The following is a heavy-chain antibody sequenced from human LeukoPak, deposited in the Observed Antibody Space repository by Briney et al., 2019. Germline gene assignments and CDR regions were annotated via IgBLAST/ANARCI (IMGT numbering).Heavy chain of an antibody. D-gene: IGHD3-3*01. CDR1: GFTFGSYA. V-gene: IGHV3-21*01. J-gene: IGHJ4*02. CDR2: ISSSSSYI. Sequence: GGSLRLSCAASGFTFGSYAMNWVRQAPGKGLEWVSSISSSSSYIYYADSVKGRFTISRDNAKNSLYLQMNSLRAEDTAVYYCARADLKLRFLEWLAESFDYWGQGTLVTVSS. CDR3: ARADLKLRFLEWLAESFDY.